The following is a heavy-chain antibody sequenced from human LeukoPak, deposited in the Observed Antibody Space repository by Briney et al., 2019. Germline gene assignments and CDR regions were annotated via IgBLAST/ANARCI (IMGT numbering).Heavy chain of an antibody. V-gene: IGHV3-21*01. J-gene: IGHJ4*02. D-gene: IGHD3-9*01. Sequence: GGSLRLSCAASGFTFSSYSMNWVRQAPGKGLEWVSSISSSSSYIYYADSVKGRFTISRDNAKNSLYLQMNSLRAEDTAVYYCAGEYYDILTGYSRGLVYWGQGTLVTVSS. CDR1: GFTFSSYS. CDR3: AGEYYDILTGYSRGLVY. CDR2: ISSSSSYI.